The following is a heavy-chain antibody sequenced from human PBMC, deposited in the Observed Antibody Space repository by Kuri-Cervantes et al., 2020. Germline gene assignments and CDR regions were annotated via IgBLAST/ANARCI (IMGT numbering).Heavy chain of an antibody. Sequence: SETLSLTCTVSGGSTSNYYWSWIRQPPGKGLEWIGYIYYSGTTKYNPSLKSRVTISIDTSKNQFSLKLSSVTAADTAVYYCARGRDYDSSGYYLPTHAFDIWGQGTMVTVSS. D-gene: IGHD3-22*01. V-gene: IGHV4-59*12. CDR1: GGSTSNYY. J-gene: IGHJ3*02. CDR3: ARGRDYDSSGYYLPTHAFDI. CDR2: IYYSGTT.